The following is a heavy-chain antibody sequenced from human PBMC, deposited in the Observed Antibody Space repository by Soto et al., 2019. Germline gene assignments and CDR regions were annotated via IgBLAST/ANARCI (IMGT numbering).Heavy chain of an antibody. J-gene: IGHJ6*02. CDR1: GFTFSDYN. CDR2: ISSSSSYT. D-gene: IGHD6-6*01. CDR3: AREGYSSSSDSYYGMDV. Sequence: GGSLRLSCAASGFTFSDYNMSWIRQAPGKGLEWVSYISSSSSYTNYADSVKGRFTISRDNAKNSLYLQMNSLRAEDTAVYYCAREGYSSSSDSYYGMDVWGQGTTVTVSS. V-gene: IGHV3-11*06.